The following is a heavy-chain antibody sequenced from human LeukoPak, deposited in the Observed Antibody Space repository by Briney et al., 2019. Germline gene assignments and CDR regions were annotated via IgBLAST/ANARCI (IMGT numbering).Heavy chain of an antibody. Sequence: ASVKVSWKASGGTFSSYAISWVRHATGHALDWMEPLIPIFGTANYAQKFQGRVTITADESTSTAYMELSSLRSEDTAVYYCARGLGYCSGGSCYGRYFDYWGQGTLVTVSS. J-gene: IGHJ4*02. V-gene: IGHV1-69*13. D-gene: IGHD2-15*01. CDR2: LIPIFGTA. CDR1: GGTFSSYA. CDR3: ARGLGYCSGGSCYGRYFDY.